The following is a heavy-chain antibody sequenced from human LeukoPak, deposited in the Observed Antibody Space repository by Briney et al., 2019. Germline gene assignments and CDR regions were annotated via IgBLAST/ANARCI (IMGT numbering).Heavy chain of an antibody. Sequence: GASVKVSCKASGYTFTSYGISWVRQAPGQGLEWMGWISAYNGNTNYAQKLQGRVTMTTDTSTSTAYMELRSLGSDDTAVCYCARGGRYYDSSGYYPGYWGQGTLVTVSS. CDR3: ARGGRYYDSSGYYPGY. D-gene: IGHD3-22*01. CDR1: GYTFTSYG. V-gene: IGHV1-18*01. CDR2: ISAYNGNT. J-gene: IGHJ4*02.